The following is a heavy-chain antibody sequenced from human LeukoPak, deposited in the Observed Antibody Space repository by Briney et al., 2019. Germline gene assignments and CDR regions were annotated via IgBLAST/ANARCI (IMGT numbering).Heavy chain of an antibody. CDR1: GGTFSSYA. CDR3: ARPYYYDSSGYYYYYFDY. V-gene: IGHV1-69*13. CDR2: IIPIFGTA. Sequence: GASVKVSCKASGGTFSSYAISWVRQAPGQGLEWMGGIIPIFGTANYAQKFQGRVTITADESTSTAYMELSSLRSEDTAVYYCARPYYYDSSGYYYYYFDYWGQGTLVTVSS. D-gene: IGHD3-22*01. J-gene: IGHJ4*02.